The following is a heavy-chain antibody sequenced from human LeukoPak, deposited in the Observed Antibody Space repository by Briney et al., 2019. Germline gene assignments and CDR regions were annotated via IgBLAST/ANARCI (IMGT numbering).Heavy chain of an antibody. V-gene: IGHV4-59*01. Sequence: SETLSLTCTVSGGSISSYYWSWIRQPPGKGLEWIGYIYYSGSTNYNPSLKRRVTISVDTSKNQFSLKLSSVTAADTAVYYCARNTYRYSYGPVYMDVWGKGTTVTVSS. J-gene: IGHJ6*03. CDR3: ARNTYRYSYGPVYMDV. CDR1: GGSISSYY. CDR2: IYYSGST. D-gene: IGHD5-18*01.